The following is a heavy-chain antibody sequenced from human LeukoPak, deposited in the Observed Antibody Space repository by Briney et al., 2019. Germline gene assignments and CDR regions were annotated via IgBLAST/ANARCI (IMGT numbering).Heavy chain of an antibody. CDR2: TYYIHSP. D-gene: IGHD6-13*01. CDR3: ARHRQGGIYSSSWYGFDY. CDR1: GGSISSSSYH. Sequence: SETLSLTYTVSGGSISSSSYHWGSIRKPPGKGLQCLWSTYYIHSPYYNPSLQSRVSISVDTSKNQFSLKLSYVTAADTAVYYCARHRQGGIYSSSWYGFDYWGQGTLVTVSS. J-gene: IGHJ4*02. V-gene: IGHV4-39*01.